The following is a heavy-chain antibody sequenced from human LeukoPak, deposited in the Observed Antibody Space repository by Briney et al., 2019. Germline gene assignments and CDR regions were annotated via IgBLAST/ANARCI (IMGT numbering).Heavy chain of an antibody. J-gene: IGHJ4*02. D-gene: IGHD5-18*01. V-gene: IGHV3-23*01. CDR3: AKDLGYSYGHGDY. Sequence: GGSLRLFCAASGFTFSSYAMSWVRQAPGKGLEWVSAISGSGGSTYYADAVKGRFTISRDNSKNTLYLQMNSLSAEDTAVYYCAKDLGYSYGHGDYWGQGTLVTVSS. CDR2: ISGSGGST. CDR1: GFTFSSYA.